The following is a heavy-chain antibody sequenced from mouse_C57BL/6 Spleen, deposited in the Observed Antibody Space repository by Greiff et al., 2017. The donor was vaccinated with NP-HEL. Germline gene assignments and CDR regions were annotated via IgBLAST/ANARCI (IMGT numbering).Heavy chain of an antibody. CDR1: GYTFTSYW. CDR3: PRRGVYWYFDV. CDR2: IDPSDSYT. J-gene: IGHJ1*03. Sequence: QVQLQQPGAELVMPGASVKLSCKASGYTFTSYWMHWVKQRPGQGLEWIGEIDPSDSYTNYNQKFKGKSTLTVDKSSSTAYMQLSSLTSEDSAVYYCPRRGVYWYFDVWGTGTTVTVSS. V-gene: IGHV1-69*01.